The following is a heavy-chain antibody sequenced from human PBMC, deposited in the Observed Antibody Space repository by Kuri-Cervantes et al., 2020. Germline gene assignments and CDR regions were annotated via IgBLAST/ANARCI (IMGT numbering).Heavy chain of an antibody. V-gene: IGHV1-18*01. CDR2: ISAYNGNT. Sequence: ASVKVSCKVSGSTLTELSMHWVRQAPGQGLEWMGWISAYNGNTNYAQKLQGRVTMTTDTSTSTAYMELRSLRSDDTAVYYCASSLIGGWGAFDIWGQGTMVTVSS. CDR3: ASSLIGGWGAFDI. CDR1: GSTLTELS. D-gene: IGHD3-10*01. J-gene: IGHJ3*02.